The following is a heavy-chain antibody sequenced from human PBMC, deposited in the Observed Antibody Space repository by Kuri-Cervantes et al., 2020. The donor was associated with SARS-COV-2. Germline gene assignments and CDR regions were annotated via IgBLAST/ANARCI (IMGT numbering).Heavy chain of an antibody. V-gene: IGHV1-2*04. Sequence: ASVKVSCKASGYTFTGYCMHWVRQAPGQGLEWMGWINPDSGGTNYAQKFQGWVTMTRDTSISTVYMELSRLRSDDTAVYYCARLTTFRRLVVIYQGGAFDIWGQGTMVTVSS. CDR2: INPDSGGT. D-gene: IGHD3-22*01. CDR3: ARLTTFRRLVVIYQGGAFDI. J-gene: IGHJ3*02. CDR1: GYTFTGYC.